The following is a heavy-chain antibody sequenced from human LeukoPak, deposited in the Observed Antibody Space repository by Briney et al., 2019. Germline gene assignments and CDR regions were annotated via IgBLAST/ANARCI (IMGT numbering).Heavy chain of an antibody. V-gene: IGHV4-34*01. CDR3: ARPFPGEDIVVVPAAMRRFDP. D-gene: IGHD2-2*01. Sequence: ASETLSLTCAVYGGSFSGYYWSWTRQPPGKGLEWIGEINHSGSTNYNPSLKSRVTISVDTSKNQFSLKLSSVTAADTAVYYCARPFPGEDIVVVPAAMRRFDPWGQGTLVTVSS. J-gene: IGHJ5*02. CDR2: INHSGST. CDR1: GGSFSGYY.